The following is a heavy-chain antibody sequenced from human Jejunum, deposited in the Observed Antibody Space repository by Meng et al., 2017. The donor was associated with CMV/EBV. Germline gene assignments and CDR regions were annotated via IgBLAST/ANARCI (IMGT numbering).Heavy chain of an antibody. CDR2: MNSGDNIT. V-gene: IGHV3-74*01. CDR1: GFTLRTDW. D-gene: IGHD1-20*01. J-gene: IGHJ3*01. CDR3: ERAGITGKRNALDL. Sequence: VRPVWSLCISWASSGFTLRTDWMHWVLQAPGEVLVFGSLMNSGDNITNYTDTVKGRVTISRYNAKNTLYLQMNSLRAEDTAVYYCERAGITGKRNALDLWGQGTMVTVSS.